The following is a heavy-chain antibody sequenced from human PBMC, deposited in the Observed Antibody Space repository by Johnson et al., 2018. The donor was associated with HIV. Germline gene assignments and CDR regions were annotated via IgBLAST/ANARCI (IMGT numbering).Heavy chain of an antibody. V-gene: IGHV3-30*02. CDR1: DFALGDYG. CDR2: IRDDGSNK. D-gene: IGHD2-15*01. CDR3: ARELPGGDAFDI. Sequence: QVQLVESGGGLVQPGGSLRLSCIGSDFALGDYGVHWVRQAPGKGLEWVSFIRDDGSNKYYGDSVKGRFTISRDNFKNSVYLQMNSLRAEDTAVYYCARELPGGDAFDIWGQGTMVTVSS. J-gene: IGHJ3*02.